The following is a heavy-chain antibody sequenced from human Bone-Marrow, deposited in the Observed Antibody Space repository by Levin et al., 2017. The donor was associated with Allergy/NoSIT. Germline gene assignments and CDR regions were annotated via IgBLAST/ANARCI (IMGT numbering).Heavy chain of an antibody. J-gene: IGHJ4*02. CDR2: IHYSGTT. Sequence: PSETLSLTCTVSGASMSSYYWAWIRQPPGKGLEWIGDIHYSGTTNYNPSLKSRVTLSVDTSKNLFSLKLSSVTAADTAVYYCARSSTNGLCYNYWGQGTLVTVSS. V-gene: IGHV4-59*01. D-gene: IGHD2-8*01. CDR3: ARSSTNGLCYNY. CDR1: GASMSSYY.